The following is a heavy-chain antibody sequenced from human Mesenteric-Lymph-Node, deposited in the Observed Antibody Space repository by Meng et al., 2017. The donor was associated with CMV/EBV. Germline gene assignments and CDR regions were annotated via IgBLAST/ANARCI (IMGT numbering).Heavy chain of an antibody. CDR1: GFTFSSYS. V-gene: IGHV3-21*01. D-gene: IGHD3-3*01. Sequence: GESLKISCAASGFTFSSYSMNWVRQAPGKGLEWVSSISSSSSYMYYADSVKGRFTISRDNAKNSLYLQMNSLRAEDTAVYYCARGEDFWSGYFSYNWFDPWGQGTLVTVSS. J-gene: IGHJ5*02. CDR2: ISSSSSYM. CDR3: ARGEDFWSGYFSYNWFDP.